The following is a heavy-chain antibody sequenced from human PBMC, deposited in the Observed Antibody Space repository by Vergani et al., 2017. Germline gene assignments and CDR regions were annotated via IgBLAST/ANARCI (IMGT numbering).Heavy chain of an antibody. CDR1: GGSISSYY. V-gene: IGHV4-59*01. Sequence: QVQLQESGPGLVKPSETLSLTCTVSGGSISSYYWSWIRQPPGKGLEWIGYIYYSGSTNYNPSLKSRVTISVDTSKNQFSLKLSSVTAADTAVYYCARGPRMYDFWSGKRGWYFDLWGRGTLVTVSS. CDR3: ARGPRMYDFWSGKRGWYFDL. J-gene: IGHJ2*01. D-gene: IGHD3-3*01. CDR2: IYYSGST.